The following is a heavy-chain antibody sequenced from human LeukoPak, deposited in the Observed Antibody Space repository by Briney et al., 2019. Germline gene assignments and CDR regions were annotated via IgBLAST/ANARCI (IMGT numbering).Heavy chain of an antibody. Sequence: GGFLRLSCAASGFTFSSYGMHWVRQAPGKGLEWVAFIRYDGSNKYYADSVKGRFTISRDNSKNTLYLQMNSLRAEDTAVYYCAKVPSRIVGATGGYWGQGTLVTVSS. CDR2: IRYDGSNK. J-gene: IGHJ4*02. D-gene: IGHD1-26*01. CDR3: AKVPSRIVGATGGY. V-gene: IGHV3-30*02. CDR1: GFTFSSYG.